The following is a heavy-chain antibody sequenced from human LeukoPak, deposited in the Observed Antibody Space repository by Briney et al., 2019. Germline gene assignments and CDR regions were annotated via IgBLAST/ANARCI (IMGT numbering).Heavy chain of an antibody. D-gene: IGHD5-18*01. CDR3: AKDGGYSYGYVSDY. Sequence: GGSLRLSCAASGFTFSSYAMHWVRQAPGKGLEWVSVISGSGGSTYYADSVKGRFTISRDNSKNTLYLQMNSLRAEDTAVYYCAKDGGYSYGYVSDYWGQGTLVTVSS. V-gene: IGHV3-23*01. J-gene: IGHJ4*02. CDR1: GFTFSSYA. CDR2: ISGSGGST.